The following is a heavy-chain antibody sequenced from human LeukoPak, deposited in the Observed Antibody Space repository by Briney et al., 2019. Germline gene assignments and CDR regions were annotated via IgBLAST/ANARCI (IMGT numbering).Heavy chain of an antibody. J-gene: IGHJ4*02. D-gene: IGHD3-10*01. Sequence: PGGSLRLSCAASGFTVSSNYMSWVRQAPGKGLEWVSVIYSGGSTYYADSVKGRFTISRDNSKNTLYLQMNSLRAEDTAVYYCARTGRASREHYYGSGSYYNYFDYWGQGTLVTVSS. CDR3: ARTGRASREHYYGSGSYYNYFDY. CDR1: GFTVSSNY. V-gene: IGHV3-66*01. CDR2: IYSGGST.